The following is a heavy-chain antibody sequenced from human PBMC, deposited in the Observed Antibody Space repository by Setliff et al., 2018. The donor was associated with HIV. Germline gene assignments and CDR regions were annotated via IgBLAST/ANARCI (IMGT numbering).Heavy chain of an antibody. D-gene: IGHD3-9*01. CDR1: GFTFSSYG. CDR2: LSGHTMTT. CDR3: AKNDDILTGFAN. J-gene: IGHJ4*02. Sequence: GESLKISCAVSGFTFSSYGMSWVRQAPGKGLEWISSLSGHTMTTYYAGSVKGRSTISRDVSNNTLYFQMNSLRAEDTAIYFCAKNDDILTGFANWGQGTLVTVSS. V-gene: IGHV3-23*01.